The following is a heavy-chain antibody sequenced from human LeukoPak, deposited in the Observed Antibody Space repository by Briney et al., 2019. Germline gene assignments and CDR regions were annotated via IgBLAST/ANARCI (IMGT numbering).Heavy chain of an antibody. D-gene: IGHD3-16*01. CDR3: AGSYVSRSFDY. J-gene: IGHJ4*02. Sequence: GGSLRLSCAASGFTVSNNYMSWVRQAPGKGLDWVSIIYRGGSTYYADSVKDRFTISQDNSKNAVYLQMNSLRAEGTAVYYCAGSYVSRSFDYWGQGTLVTVSS. CDR2: IYRGGST. CDR1: GFTVSNNY. V-gene: IGHV3-66*01.